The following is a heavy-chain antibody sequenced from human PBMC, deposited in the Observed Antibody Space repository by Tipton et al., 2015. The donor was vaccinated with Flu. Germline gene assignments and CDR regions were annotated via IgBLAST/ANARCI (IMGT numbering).Heavy chain of an antibody. V-gene: IGHV4-59*08. J-gene: IGHJ4*02. CDR3: ARLRRGGFNYGSSGSLDY. Sequence: TLSLTCTVSGGSISRYYWSWIRQPPGKGLEWIGYIYYSGSTNYNPSLKSRVTISVDTSKNQFSLKLSSVTAAGTAVYYCARLRRGGFNYGSSGSLDYWGLAPLVSVPS. CDR2: IYYSGST. CDR1: GGSISRYY. D-gene: IGHD3-22*01.